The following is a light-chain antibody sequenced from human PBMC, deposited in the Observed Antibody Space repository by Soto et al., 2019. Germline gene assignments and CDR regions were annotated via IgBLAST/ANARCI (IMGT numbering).Light chain of an antibody. J-gene: IGKJ5*01. V-gene: IGKV1-39*01. CDR3: PQSYLVPDT. Sequence: DVQMTQSPSSLSASLGDRVTITCRASQTIRLYLNWYQQKPGKAPKLLIATTSYLQNGVPARFSGSRSGTDFSLTISSLQPEYFATHYCPQSYLVPDTFGRGTRLESK. CDR1: QTIRLY. CDR2: TTS.